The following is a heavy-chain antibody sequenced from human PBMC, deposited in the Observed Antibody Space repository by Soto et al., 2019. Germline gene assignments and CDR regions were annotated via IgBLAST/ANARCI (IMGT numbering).Heavy chain of an antibody. CDR2: MFYFGST. J-gene: IGHJ6*02. CDR1: GGSFSSSSHY. CDR3: ARGNYDILTGYYFYYYYGMDV. V-gene: IGHV4-39*01. Sequence: PSETLSLTCTVFGGSFSSSSHYWGWIRQPPGKGLEWLGTMFYFGSTYYNTSLESRVTISVDPSKNQFSLKLSSVTAADTAVYYCARGNYDILTGYYFYYYYGMDVWGQGTTVTVSS. D-gene: IGHD3-9*01.